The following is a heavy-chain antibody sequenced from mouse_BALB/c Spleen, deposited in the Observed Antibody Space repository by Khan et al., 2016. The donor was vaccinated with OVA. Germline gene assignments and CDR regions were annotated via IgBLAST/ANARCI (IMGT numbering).Heavy chain of an antibody. V-gene: IGHV3-2*02. J-gene: IGHJ4*01. D-gene: IGHD2-2*01. CDR1: GYSITSDFA. Sequence: EVQLQESGPGLVKPSQSLSLTCTVTGYSITSDFAWNWVRQFPGNKLEWMGYISFSGSTSYDPSLKSRLSITRDTSKNQFFLQLNSVTTEDTATDYCIRSVYYAYAYAMDYWGQGISVTVSS. CDR3: IRSVYYAYAYAMDY. CDR2: ISFSGST.